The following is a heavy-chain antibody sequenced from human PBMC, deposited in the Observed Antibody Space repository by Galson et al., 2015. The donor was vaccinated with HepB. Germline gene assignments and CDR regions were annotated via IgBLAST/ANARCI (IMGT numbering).Heavy chain of an antibody. CDR2: INPNSART. D-gene: IGHD3-10*01. CDR3: ARIPRVGATYGSGSVDDWPFDY. CDR1: GYTFTDYY. Sequence: SVMVSCKASGYTFTDYYMHWVRQAPGQGLECMGWINPNSARTNYAQKFQGRVTMTRDTSISTAYMELSRLRSDDTAVYYCARIPRVGATYGSGSVDDWPFDYWGQGTLVTVSS. J-gene: IGHJ4*02. V-gene: IGHV1-2*02.